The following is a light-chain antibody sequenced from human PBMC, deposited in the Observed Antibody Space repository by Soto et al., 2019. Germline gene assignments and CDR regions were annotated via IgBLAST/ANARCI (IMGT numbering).Light chain of an antibody. CDR3: SSYTSSSTLVV. CDR2: YVS. CDR1: SSDVGGYSY. V-gene: IGLV2-14*03. Sequence: QSALTQPASVSGSPGQSITISCTGTSSDVGGYSYVSWYQQHPGKAPKLMIYYVSNRPSGVSNRFSRSKSGNTASLTISGLQAEDEADYYCSSYTSSSTLVVFGGGTKLTVL. J-gene: IGLJ2*01.